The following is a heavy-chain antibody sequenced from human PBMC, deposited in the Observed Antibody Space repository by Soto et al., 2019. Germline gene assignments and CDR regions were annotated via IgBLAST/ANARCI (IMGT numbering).Heavy chain of an antibody. Sequence: QVQLVQSGAEVKKPGSSVKVSCKASGGTFSSYAISWVRQAPGQGLEWMGGIIPIFGTANHEQKFQGRVKSTADESTSTAYMELSSLRSEDTAVYYWARRITGTVSYYSGMDVGGQGTTVTVSS. V-gene: IGHV1-69*12. CDR1: GGTFSSYA. CDR2: IIPIFGTA. J-gene: IGHJ6*02. CDR3: ARRITGTVSYYSGMDV. D-gene: IGHD1-20*01.